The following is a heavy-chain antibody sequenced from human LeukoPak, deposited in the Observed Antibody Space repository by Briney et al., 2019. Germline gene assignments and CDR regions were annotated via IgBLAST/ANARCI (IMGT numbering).Heavy chain of an antibody. CDR2: ISAYNGNT. Sequence: GASVKVSCKASGYTFTSYGISWVRQAPGQGLEWMGWISAYNGNTNYAQKLQGRVTMATDTSTSTAYMELRSLRSDDTAVYYCAREVGLWFGELLAYDYMDVWGKGTTVTVSS. J-gene: IGHJ6*03. D-gene: IGHD3-10*01. V-gene: IGHV1-18*01. CDR3: AREVGLWFGELLAYDYMDV. CDR1: GYTFTSYG.